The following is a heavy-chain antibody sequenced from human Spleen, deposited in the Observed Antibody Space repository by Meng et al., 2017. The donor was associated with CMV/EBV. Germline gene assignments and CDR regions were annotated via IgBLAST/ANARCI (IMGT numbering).Heavy chain of an antibody. CDR1: GFTFSSFE. CDR3: AKDIGMGWGNYYYGMDV. J-gene: IGHJ6*02. V-gene: IGHV3-9*01. Sequence: SLKISCAASGFTFSSFEMNWVRQAPGKGLEWVSGISWNSGSIGYADSVKGRFTISRDDAKNSLSLQMNSLRAEDTALYYCAKDIGMGWGNYYYGMDVWGQGTTVTVSS. D-gene: IGHD5-24*01. CDR2: ISWNSGSI.